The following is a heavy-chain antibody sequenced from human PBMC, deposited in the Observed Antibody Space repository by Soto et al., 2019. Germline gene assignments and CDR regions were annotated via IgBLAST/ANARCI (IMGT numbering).Heavy chain of an antibody. CDR3: ARAYCGVDCYPERYYYFGMDV. Sequence: SVKVSCKASGGTFSGYAISWVRQAPGQGLEWIGGIIPSCGTANYPQKFQVRVPITADESAGIAYMGLRSLRFEDTAVYYWARAYCGVDCYPERYYYFGMDVWGQGTTVTVSS. V-gene: IGHV1-69*13. D-gene: IGHD2-21*02. CDR2: IIPSCGTA. CDR1: GGTFSGYA. J-gene: IGHJ6*02.